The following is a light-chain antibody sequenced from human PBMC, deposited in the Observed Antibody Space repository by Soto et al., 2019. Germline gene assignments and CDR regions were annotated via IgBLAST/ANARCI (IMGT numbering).Light chain of an antibody. Sequence: EMVMTQSPATLYVSPGERATLSCRASQSVSSKLALYQQKPGQAPTLLIYGASTRATGIPAMFSGSVSGTEFTLTISSLQSEDFAVYYCQQYNAWYTFGQGTKRES. CDR1: QSVSSK. CDR2: GAS. V-gene: IGKV3-15*01. J-gene: IGKJ2*01. CDR3: QQYNAWYT.